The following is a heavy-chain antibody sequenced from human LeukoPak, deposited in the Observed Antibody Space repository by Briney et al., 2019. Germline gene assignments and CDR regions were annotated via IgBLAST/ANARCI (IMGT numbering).Heavy chain of an antibody. Sequence: GESLKISCKGSGYSFSTYWLGWVRQMPGKGLEWMGIIYPGDSDTKYSPSFQGQVTFSADKSITTAYLHWNSLKASDTAMYYCARQGEGGPRGYGAFDIWGQGTMVTVSS. V-gene: IGHV5-51*01. CDR1: GYSFSTYW. CDR3: ARQGEGGPRGYGAFDI. J-gene: IGHJ3*02. CDR2: IYPGDSDT. D-gene: IGHD3-10*01.